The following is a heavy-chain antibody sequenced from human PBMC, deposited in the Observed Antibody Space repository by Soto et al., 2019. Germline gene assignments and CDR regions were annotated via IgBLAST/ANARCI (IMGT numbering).Heavy chain of an antibody. Sequence: QLQLQESGPGLVRPSWTLSLTCAVSGGFTSTNNWWSWVRQPPGKGLEWIGDAYHSGSTEYNPSYKGRVSISVDKSKNQISLKLTSATAADTAVYYCARSPPSSYYGGSGTFDYWGQGTLVTVSS. D-gene: IGHD3-10*01. CDR3: ARSPPSSYYGGSGTFDY. CDR1: GGFTSTNNW. J-gene: IGHJ4*02. V-gene: IGHV4-4*02. CDR2: AYHSGST.